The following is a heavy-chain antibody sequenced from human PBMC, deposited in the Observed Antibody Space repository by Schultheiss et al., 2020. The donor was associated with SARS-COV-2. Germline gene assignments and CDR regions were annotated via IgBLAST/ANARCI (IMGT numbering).Heavy chain of an antibody. CDR2: ISGSGGST. CDR1: GFTFSNYA. V-gene: IGHV3-23*01. D-gene: IGHD2-21*02. CDR3: TTFIVVVTAVTDY. J-gene: IGHJ4*02. Sequence: GGSLRLSCAASGFTFSNYAMSWVRQAPGKGLEWVSAISGSGGSTYYADSVKGRFTISRDNSKNTLYLQMNSLRAEDTAVYYCTTFIVVVTAVTDYWGQGTLVTVSS.